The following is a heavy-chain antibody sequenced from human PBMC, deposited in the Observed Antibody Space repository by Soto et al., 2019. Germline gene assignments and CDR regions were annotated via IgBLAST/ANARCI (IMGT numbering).Heavy chain of an antibody. CDR2: VFYTGFT. D-gene: IGHD1-20*01. V-gene: IGHV4-39*01. J-gene: IGHJ4*02. CDR3: ASPKKGYKWTYFDH. CDR1: GGSISGSYYY. Sequence: SETLSLTCAVSGGSISGSYYYWGWLRQSPGRGPEWIGSVFYTGFTSYNPSLESRVSVSVDTSKNQFSLKVSAVTAADTAVYYCASPKKGYKWTYFDHWGQGDLVTVSS.